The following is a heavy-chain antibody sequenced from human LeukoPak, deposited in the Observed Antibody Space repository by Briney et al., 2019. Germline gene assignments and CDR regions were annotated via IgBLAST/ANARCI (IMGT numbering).Heavy chain of an antibody. J-gene: IGHJ4*02. CDR3: ARSTGELDY. V-gene: IGHV3-30*03. Sequence: PGRSLRLSCAASGFTFSSYGMHWVRQAPGKGLEWVAVISSDGYNKYYAGSVKGRFTISRDDSKNSLFLQMNSLRAEDTAVYYCARSTGELDYWGQGTLVTVSS. D-gene: IGHD7-27*01. CDR1: GFTFSSYG. CDR2: ISSDGYNK.